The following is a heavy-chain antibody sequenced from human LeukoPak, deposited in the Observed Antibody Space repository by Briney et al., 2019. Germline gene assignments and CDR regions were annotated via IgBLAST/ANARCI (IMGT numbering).Heavy chain of an antibody. Sequence: AASVKVSCKASGYTFTGYYMHWVRQAPGQGLEWMGWINPNSGGTNYAQKFQGRVTMTRDTSIGTAYMELSRLRSDDTAVYYCAFSSTSCYAGCWLDPWGQGTLVTVSS. V-gene: IGHV1-2*02. D-gene: IGHD2-2*01. CDR3: AFSSTSCYAGCWLDP. CDR2: INPNSGGT. CDR1: GYTFTGYY. J-gene: IGHJ5*02.